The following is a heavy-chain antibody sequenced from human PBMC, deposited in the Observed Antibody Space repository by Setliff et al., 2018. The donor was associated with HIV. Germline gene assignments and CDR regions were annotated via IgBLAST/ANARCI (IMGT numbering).Heavy chain of an antibody. CDR3: ARQSTVAAAGFDF. J-gene: IGHJ4*02. V-gene: IGHV4-34*01. CDR2: INRSGSA. Sequence: SETLSLTCAVYGGSFSGHSWTWIRQPPGKGLEWIGEINRSGSANYNRSLKSRVTMSVDTSKRQFSLKLDSVTAADTAVYYCARQSTVAAAGFDFWGQGTLVTVSS. D-gene: IGHD6-13*01. CDR1: GGSFSGHS.